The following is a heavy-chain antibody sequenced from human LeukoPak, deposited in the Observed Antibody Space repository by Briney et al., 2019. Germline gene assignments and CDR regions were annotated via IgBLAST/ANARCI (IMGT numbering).Heavy chain of an antibody. D-gene: IGHD3-22*01. CDR2: INHSGST. J-gene: IGHJ6*03. Sequence: SETLSLTCAVYGGSFSGYYWSWIRQPPGKGLEWIGEINHSGSTNYNPSLKSRVTISVDTSKNQFSLKLSSVTAADTAVYYCARLGDSSGYYLGYYYYMDVWGKGTTVTVSS. CDR3: ARLGDSSGYYLGYYYYMDV. V-gene: IGHV4-34*01. CDR1: GGSFSGYY.